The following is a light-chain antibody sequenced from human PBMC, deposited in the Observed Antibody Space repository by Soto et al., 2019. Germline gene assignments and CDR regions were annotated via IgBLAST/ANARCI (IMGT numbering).Light chain of an antibody. CDR1: SSNIGTNT. CDR2: SDN. Sequence: QAVLTQPPSASGTPGQRVTISCSGSSSNIGTNTVIWYQQLPGAAPKLLIYSDNQRPSGVPDRFSGSKSGTSASLAICGLQSGDEADYYCAAWDVSLVVFGGGTKLTVL. V-gene: IGLV1-44*01. J-gene: IGLJ2*01. CDR3: AAWDVSLVV.